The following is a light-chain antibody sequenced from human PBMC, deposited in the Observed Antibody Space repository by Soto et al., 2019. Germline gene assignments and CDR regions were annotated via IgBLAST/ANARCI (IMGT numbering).Light chain of an antibody. V-gene: IGKV1-5*03. J-gene: IGKJ4*01. Sequence: DIQMTQSPSTLSASVGDRVTITCRTTQNITVWLAWYQQKPGKAPNLLIYKASTLESGVPSRFSGRGSGTEFTLTISSLQPDDSATYHCQQYHTFPFTFGGGTKVELK. CDR2: KAS. CDR3: QQYHTFPFT. CDR1: QNITVW.